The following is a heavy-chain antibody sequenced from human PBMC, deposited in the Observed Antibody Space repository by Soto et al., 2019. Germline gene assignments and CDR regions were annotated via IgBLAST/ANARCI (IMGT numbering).Heavy chain of an antibody. CDR1: GYTFTSYG. V-gene: IGHV1-58*02. J-gene: IGHJ6*03. CDR2: LVVGSGNT. Sequence: SVKVSCKASGYTFTSYGMHWVRQAPGQGLEWMGWLVVGSGNTNYARELHGRVTLTRDMSTSAAYMELSSLRSEDTAIYYCAARSGYYTSYYYMDVWGEGTTVTVSS. D-gene: IGHD3-3*01. CDR3: AARSGYYTSYYYMDV.